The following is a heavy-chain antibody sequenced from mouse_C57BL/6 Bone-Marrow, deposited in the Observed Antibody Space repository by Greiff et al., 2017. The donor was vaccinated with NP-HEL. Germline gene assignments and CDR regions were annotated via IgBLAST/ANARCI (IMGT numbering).Heavy chain of an antibody. CDR2: INPSTGGT. CDR3: ARGLLLRSRHYAMDY. D-gene: IGHD1-1*01. Sequence: VQLQQSGPELVKPGASVKISCKASGYSFTGYYMNWVKQSPEKSLEWIGEINPSTGGTTYNQKFKAKATLTVDKSSSTAYMQLKSLTSEDSAVYYCARGLLLRSRHYAMDYWGQGTSVTVSS. J-gene: IGHJ4*01. CDR1: GYSFTGYY. V-gene: IGHV1-42*01.